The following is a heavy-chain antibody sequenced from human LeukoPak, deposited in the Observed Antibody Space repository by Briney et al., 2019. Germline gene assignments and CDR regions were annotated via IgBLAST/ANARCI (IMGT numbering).Heavy chain of an antibody. Sequence: PGGSLRLSCAASGLTFSSYEMNWVRQAPGKGLEWVSYIRSSGSTIYYADSVKGRFTISRDNAKNSLYLQMNSLRAEDTAVYYCAGDYGGNNYWGQGTLVTVSS. CDR2: IRSSGSTI. D-gene: IGHD4-23*01. V-gene: IGHV3-48*03. CDR3: AGDYGGNNY. CDR1: GLTFSSYE. J-gene: IGHJ4*02.